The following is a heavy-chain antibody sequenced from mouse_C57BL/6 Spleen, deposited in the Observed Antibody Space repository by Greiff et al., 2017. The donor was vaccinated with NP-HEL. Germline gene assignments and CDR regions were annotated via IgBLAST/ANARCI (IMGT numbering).Heavy chain of an antibody. D-gene: IGHD1-1*01. J-gene: IGHJ4*01. CDR3: KATVVAPMDY. V-gene: IGHV1-15*01. CDR1: GYTFTDYE. Sequence: VKVVESGAELVRPGASVTLSCKASGYTFTDYEMHWVKQTPVHGLEWIGAIDPETGGTAYNQKFKGKAILTADKSSSTAYMELRSLTSEDSAVYYCKATVVAPMDYWGQGTSVTVSS. CDR2: IDPETGGT.